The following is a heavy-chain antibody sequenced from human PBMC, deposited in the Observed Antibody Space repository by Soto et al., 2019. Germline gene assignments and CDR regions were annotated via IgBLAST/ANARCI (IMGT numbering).Heavy chain of an antibody. J-gene: IGHJ6*02. CDR1: GYIFISYW. Sequence: VSMKISCNGSGYIFISYWIGWVRQMPGKGLEWMGIIYPGDSDTRYSPSFQGQVTISADKSISTAYLQWSSLKASDTAMYYCARLTRLNGMDVWGQGTTVTVSS. V-gene: IGHV5-51*01. CDR2: IYPGDSDT. CDR3: ARLTRLNGMDV. D-gene: IGHD1-1*01.